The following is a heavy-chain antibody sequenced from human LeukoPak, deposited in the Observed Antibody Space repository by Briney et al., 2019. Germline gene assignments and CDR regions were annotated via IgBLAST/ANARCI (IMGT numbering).Heavy chain of an antibody. J-gene: IGHJ6*02. CDR2: ISWDGGST. CDR1: GFTFDDYA. V-gene: IGHV3-43D*03. CDR3: AKDTVYYGSGSYYTDYGMDV. D-gene: IGHD3-10*01. Sequence: PGGSLRLSCAASGFTFDDYAMHWVRQAPGKGLEWVSLISWDGGSTYYADSVKGRFTISRDNSKNSLYLQMNSLRAEDTALYYCAKDTVYYGSGSYYTDYGMDVWGQGTTVTVSS.